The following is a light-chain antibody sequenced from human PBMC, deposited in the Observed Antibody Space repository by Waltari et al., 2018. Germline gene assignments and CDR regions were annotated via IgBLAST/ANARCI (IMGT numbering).Light chain of an antibody. CDR2: WAS. CDR1: QSVLARSDSKNF. V-gene: IGKV4-1*01. Sequence: DIVMTQSPDSLAVSLGERATINCKSSQSVLARSDSKNFLAWYQQKPGQTPKLLIHWASTRESWVPARFSGSGSRTDFALTISTLQGEDVAVYYCQQYYSTPPTFGQGTKVEIK. J-gene: IGKJ1*01. CDR3: QQYYSTPPT.